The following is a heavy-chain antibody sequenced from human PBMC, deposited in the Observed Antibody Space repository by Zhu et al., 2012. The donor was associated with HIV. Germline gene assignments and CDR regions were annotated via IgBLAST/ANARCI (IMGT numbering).Heavy chain of an antibody. D-gene: IGHD4-17*01. J-gene: IGHJ4*02. Sequence: EVQLVESGGGLVQPGGPVRLSCAASGFTFSSYWMHWVRQAPGKGLVWVSRINSAGSGTDYADSVKGRFTISRDNAKNTLYVQMNSLRAGDTAVYYCARDLYYGALDWGQGTLVTVSS. CDR1: GFTFSSYW. V-gene: IGHV3-74*01. CDR2: INSAGSGT. CDR3: ARDLYYGALD.